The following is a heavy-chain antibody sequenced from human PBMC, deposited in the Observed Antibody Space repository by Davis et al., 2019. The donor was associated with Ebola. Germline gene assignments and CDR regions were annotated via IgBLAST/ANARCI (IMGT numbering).Heavy chain of an antibody. CDR3: AKRYCSGGSCPGEDY. CDR1: GFTFSSYW. J-gene: IGHJ4*02. V-gene: IGHV3-74*01. Sequence: HTGGSLRLSCAASGFTFSSYWMHWVRQAPGKGLVWVSRINSDGSSTSYADSVKGRFTISRDNSKNTLYLQMNSLRAEDTAVYYCAKRYCSGGSCPGEDYWGQGTLVTVSS. CDR2: INSDGSST. D-gene: IGHD2-15*01.